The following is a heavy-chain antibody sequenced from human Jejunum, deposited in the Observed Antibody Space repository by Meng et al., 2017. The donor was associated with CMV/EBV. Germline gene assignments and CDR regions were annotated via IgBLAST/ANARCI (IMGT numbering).Heavy chain of an antibody. V-gene: IGHV3-66*01. D-gene: IGHD1-26*01. CDR3: ARWSGTYYDY. CDR1: RLTVSSNY. J-gene: IGHJ4*02. Sequence: VGSGGDLVQPGESLRLSCAASRLTVSSNYMSWLRQAPGKGLEWVSILYSSGITYYADSVKGRFTISRDNSKNTLYFQMNTLRAEDTAVYYCARWSGTYYDYWGQGTLVTVSS. CDR2: LYSSGIT.